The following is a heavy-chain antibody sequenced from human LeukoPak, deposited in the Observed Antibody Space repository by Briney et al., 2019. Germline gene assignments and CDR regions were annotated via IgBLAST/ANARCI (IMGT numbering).Heavy chain of an antibody. CDR1: GGTFSSYA. CDR2: IIPIFGTA. CDR3: ARDQTLQLWYFTFDY. J-gene: IGHJ4*02. D-gene: IGHD5-18*01. V-gene: IGHV1-69*05. Sequence: ASVKVSCKASGGTFSSYAISWVRQAPGQGLDWMGRIIPIFGTANYAQKFQGRVTITTDESTSTAYMELSSLRSEDTAVYYCARDQTLQLWYFTFDYWGQGTLVTVSS.